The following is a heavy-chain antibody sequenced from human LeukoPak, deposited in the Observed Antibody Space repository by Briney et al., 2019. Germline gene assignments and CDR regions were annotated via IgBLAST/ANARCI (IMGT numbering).Heavy chain of an antibody. J-gene: IGHJ5*02. CDR1: GFTFSSYA. CDR3: AKGGLVHRFDP. CDR2: MSYDGNNK. Sequence: GGSLRLSCAASGFTFSSYAMHWVRQAPGKGLEWVAIMSYDGNNKYYADSVKGRFTISRDNSKNTLYLQMNSLRADDTAVHYCAKGGLVHRFDPWGQGTLVTVSS. V-gene: IGHV3-30*04.